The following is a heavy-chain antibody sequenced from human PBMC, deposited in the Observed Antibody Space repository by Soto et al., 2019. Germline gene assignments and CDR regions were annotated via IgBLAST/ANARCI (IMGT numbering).Heavy chain of an antibody. Sequence: QVQLQESGPGLVKPSQTLSLTCSVSGGSISSGGYYWSWIRQHPGKGLEWIGYIYYSGSTNYNPSLKSRVTISVDKSKNAFSLKLSSVTAADTAVYYCARDQVISGGMDVWGQGTTVTVSS. V-gene: IGHV4-31*03. CDR1: GGSISSGGYY. D-gene: IGHD3-10*01. CDR2: IYYSGST. J-gene: IGHJ6*02. CDR3: ARDQVISGGMDV.